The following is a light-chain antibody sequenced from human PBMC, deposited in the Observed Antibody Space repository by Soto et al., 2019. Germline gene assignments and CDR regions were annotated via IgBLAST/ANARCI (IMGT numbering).Light chain of an antibody. CDR2: GAS. J-gene: IGKJ1*01. CDR3: QQYYNNPRT. CDR1: QTVSSN. V-gene: IGKV3-15*01. Sequence: EIVMTQSPATLSVSPGERATLSCRASQTVSSNLAWYQQKPGQVLRLLIYGASTRATGIPARISGSGSGTEFTLTISSLQSEDVAVYYCQQYYNNPRTFGQGTKVAIK.